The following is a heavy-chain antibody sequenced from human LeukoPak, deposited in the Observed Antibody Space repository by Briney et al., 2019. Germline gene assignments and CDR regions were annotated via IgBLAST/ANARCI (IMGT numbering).Heavy chain of an antibody. Sequence: AETLSLTCTLSVGSMSSHYGSWIRQPPGKALEWIGHIFYTGSTTSTPSLKTRLTISLDTSKNQCSLKLSAVTAANTAVYFCARHGGFGTYPLDYWGQGALVTVSS. V-gene: IGHV4-59*08. CDR3: ARHGGFGTYPLDY. D-gene: IGHD1-26*01. J-gene: IGHJ4*02. CDR2: IFYTGST. CDR1: VGSMSSHY.